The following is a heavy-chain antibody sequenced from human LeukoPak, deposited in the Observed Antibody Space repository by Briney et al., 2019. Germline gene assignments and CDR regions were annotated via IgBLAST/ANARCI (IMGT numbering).Heavy chain of an antibody. D-gene: IGHD4-17*01. Sequence: PGGSLRLSCAASGFTFSSCGMSWVRQAPGKGLEWVSAISGSGGSTYYADSVKGRFTVSRDNSKNTLYLQMNSLRAEDTAVYYCGKDIDNGDYVVYWGQGTLVTVSS. J-gene: IGHJ4*02. CDR3: GKDIDNGDYVVY. V-gene: IGHV3-23*01. CDR1: GFTFSSCG. CDR2: ISGSGGST.